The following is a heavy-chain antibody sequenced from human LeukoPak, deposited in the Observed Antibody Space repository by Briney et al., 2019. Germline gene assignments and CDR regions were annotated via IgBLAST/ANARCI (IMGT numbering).Heavy chain of an antibody. D-gene: IGHD4-17*01. V-gene: IGHV3-23*01. J-gene: IGHJ4*02. CDR2: ISGSGGST. Sequence: PGRSLRLSCAASGFTFSSYAMSWVRQAPGKGLEWVSAISGSGGSTYYADSVKGRFTISRDNSKNTLYLQMNSLRAEDTAVYYCAKDFHGDYYFDYWGQGTLVTVSS. CDR1: GFTFSSYA. CDR3: AKDFHGDYYFDY.